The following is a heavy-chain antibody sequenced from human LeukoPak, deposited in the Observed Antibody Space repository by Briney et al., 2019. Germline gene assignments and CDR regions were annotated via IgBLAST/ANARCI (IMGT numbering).Heavy chain of an antibody. V-gene: IGHV4-39*07. Sequence: SETLSPTCTVSGGSISSSSYYWGWIRQPPGKGLEWIGSIYYSGSTYYNPSLKSRVTISVDTSKNQFSLKLSSVTAADTAVYYCARSHISTTNNNWFDPWGQGTLVTVSS. CDR1: GGSISSSSYY. D-gene: IGHD2/OR15-2a*01. CDR3: ARSHISTTNNNWFDP. CDR2: IYYSGST. J-gene: IGHJ5*02.